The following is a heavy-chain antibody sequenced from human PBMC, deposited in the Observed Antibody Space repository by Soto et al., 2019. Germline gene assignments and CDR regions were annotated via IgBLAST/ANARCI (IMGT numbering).Heavy chain of an antibody. CDR2: INHSGST. J-gene: IGHJ4*02. D-gene: IGHD6-13*01. CDR1: GGSLSGYY. Sequence: SETLSLTCAVYGGSLSGYYWSWIRQPPGKGLEWIGEINHSGSTNYNPSLKSRVTISVDTSKNQFSLKLSSVTAADTAVYYCARSFREAAAQSVYFDYWGQGTLVTVSS. V-gene: IGHV4-34*01. CDR3: ARSFREAAAQSVYFDY.